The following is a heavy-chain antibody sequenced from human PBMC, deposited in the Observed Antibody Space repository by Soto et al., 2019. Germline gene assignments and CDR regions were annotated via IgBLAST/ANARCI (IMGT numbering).Heavy chain of an antibody. Sequence: EVQLVESGGGLVKPGGSLRLSCAASGFTFSSYSMNWVRQAPGKGLEWVSSISSSSSYIYYADSVKGRFTISRDNAKNSLYLQMNSLRAEDTAVYYCARDSRRYCSGGSCYPSYYYYYYMDVWGIGTTVTVSS. V-gene: IGHV3-21*01. CDR1: GFTFSSYS. J-gene: IGHJ6*03. CDR3: ARDSRRYCSGGSCYPSYYYYYYMDV. D-gene: IGHD2-15*01. CDR2: ISSSSSYI.